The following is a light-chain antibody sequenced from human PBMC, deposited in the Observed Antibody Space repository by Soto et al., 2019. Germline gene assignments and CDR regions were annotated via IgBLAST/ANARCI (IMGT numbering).Light chain of an antibody. CDR1: QSVKTF. Sequence: IVLPQSPATLSFSPGERATLSCRASQSVKTFLVWYQQRPGQAPRLLIYDASHRAAGIPARFSGSGFGTDFTLTISSLEPEDAAVYYCQQRSNWPPITFGQGTRLEIK. J-gene: IGKJ5*01. CDR3: QQRSNWPPIT. V-gene: IGKV3-11*01. CDR2: DAS.